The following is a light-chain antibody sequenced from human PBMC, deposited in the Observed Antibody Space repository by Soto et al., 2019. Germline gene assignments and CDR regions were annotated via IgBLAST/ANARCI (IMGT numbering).Light chain of an antibody. CDR1: SSNIGSNY. CDR2: GNY. Sequence: QSVLTQPPSASGTPGQRVTISCSVSSSNIGSNYVYWYQQLPGTAPKLLIYGNYQRPSGVPDRFSGSKSGTSATLAISGLRSEDEADYFCAAWDDSLSGSFVFATGTKATV. J-gene: IGLJ1*01. V-gene: IGLV1-47*02. CDR3: AAWDDSLSGSFV.